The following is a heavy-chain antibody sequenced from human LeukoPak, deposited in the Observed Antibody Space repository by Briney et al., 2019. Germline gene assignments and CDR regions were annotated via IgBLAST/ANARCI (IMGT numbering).Heavy chain of an antibody. CDR2: VSFDGTNK. J-gene: IGHJ6*03. V-gene: IGHV3-30*04. D-gene: IGHD5-18*01. CDR3: TREKGYRYGFNYYNYMDV. CDR1: GFAFSTYP. Sequence: GGTLRLSCAVSGFAFSTYPMHWVRQPPGTGLEWVTVVSFDGTNKYYAASVKRRFTVLRHNSNHTPFLEMNSLRAEDTAVYYCTREKGYRYGFNYYNYMDVWGKGTTVTLSS.